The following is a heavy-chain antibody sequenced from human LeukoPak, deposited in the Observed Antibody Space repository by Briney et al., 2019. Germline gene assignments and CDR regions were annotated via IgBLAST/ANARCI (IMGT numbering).Heavy chain of an antibody. Sequence: GGSLRLSCAASGFTVSSNYMSWVRQAPGKGLEWVSVIYSGGSTYYADSVKGRFTISRDNSKNTLYLQMNSLRAEDTAVYYCAREASDIVVVPNAFDIWGQGTMVTVSS. CDR1: GFTVSSNY. CDR2: IYSGGST. D-gene: IGHD2-2*01. J-gene: IGHJ3*02. CDR3: AREASDIVVVPNAFDI. V-gene: IGHV3-53*05.